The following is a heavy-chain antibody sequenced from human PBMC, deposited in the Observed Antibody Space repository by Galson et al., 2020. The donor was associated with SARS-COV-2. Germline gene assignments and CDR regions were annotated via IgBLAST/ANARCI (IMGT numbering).Heavy chain of an antibody. D-gene: IGHD2-15*01. Sequence: GESLKISCGASGFTFSDYGIHWVRQAPGKGLEWVALISYDGSNKYYADSVKGRFTISRDTSKNTLYLQMNSLRAEDTAVYYCAKDLDVKGYCSGGSCSTLDYWGLGTLVTVSS. CDR1: GFTFSDYG. CDR3: AKDLDVKGYCSGGSCSTLDY. J-gene: IGHJ4*02. CDR2: ISYDGSNK. V-gene: IGHV3-30*18.